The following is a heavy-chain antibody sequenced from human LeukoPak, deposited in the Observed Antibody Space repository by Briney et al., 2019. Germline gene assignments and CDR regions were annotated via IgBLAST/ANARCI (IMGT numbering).Heavy chain of an antibody. J-gene: IGHJ4*02. D-gene: IGHD5-12*01. CDR1: GGSISSSSYY. Sequence: SETLSLTCTVSGGSISSSSYYWGWIRQPPGKGLEWIGRINYSGSTYYNPSLKSRVTISVDTSKNQFSLKLSSVTAADTAVYYCARPPPEEVAPFDYWGQGTLVTVSS. V-gene: IGHV4-39*01. CDR3: ARPPPEEVAPFDY. CDR2: INYSGST.